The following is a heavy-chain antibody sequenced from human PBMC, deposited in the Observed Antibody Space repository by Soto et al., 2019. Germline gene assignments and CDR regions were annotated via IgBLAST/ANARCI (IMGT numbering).Heavy chain of an antibody. V-gene: IGHV4-59*08. J-gene: IGHJ6*02. CDR1: GGSISSYY. D-gene: IGHD3-9*01. CDR3: ARHDSRYFDWYGPMDV. CDR2: IYYSGST. Sequence: SETLSLTCTVSGGSISSYYWSWIRQPPGKGLEWIGYIYYSGSTNYNPSLKSRVTISVDTSKNQFSLKLSSVTAADTAVYYCARHDSRYFDWYGPMDVWGQGTTVT.